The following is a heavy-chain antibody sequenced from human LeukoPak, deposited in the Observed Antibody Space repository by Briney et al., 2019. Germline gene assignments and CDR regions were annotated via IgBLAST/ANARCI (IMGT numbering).Heavy chain of an antibody. V-gene: IGHV1-18*01. CDR2: ISAYNGNT. D-gene: IGHD3-10*01. CDR3: ARDGIWFGESYYYSMDI. J-gene: IGHJ6*02. Sequence: ASVKVFCKASGYTFTSYGISWVRQAPGQGVEWRGWISAYNGNTNYAQKIQGRVTMTTETSTSKAYMELRRLRCEDRAGDYCARDGIWFGESYYYSMDIWGQGTTVTVSS. CDR1: GYTFTSYG.